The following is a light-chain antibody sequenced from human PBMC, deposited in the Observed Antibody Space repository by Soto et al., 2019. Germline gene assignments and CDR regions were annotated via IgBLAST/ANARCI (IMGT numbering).Light chain of an antibody. J-gene: IGLJ2*01. Sequence: QSVLTQPPSASASLGAPVTLTCTLSSGYSNYKVDSYQQRPGKGPRFVMRVGTGGIVGSKGDGIPDRFSVLGSGLNRYLTIKNIQEEDESDYHCGADHGSGSNFVHVVFGGGTKVTVL. CDR2: VGTGGIVG. V-gene: IGLV9-49*01. CDR1: SGYSNYK. CDR3: GADHGSGSNFVHVV.